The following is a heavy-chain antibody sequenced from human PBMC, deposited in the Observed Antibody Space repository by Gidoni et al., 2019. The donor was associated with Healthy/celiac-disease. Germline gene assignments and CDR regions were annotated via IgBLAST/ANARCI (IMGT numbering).Heavy chain of an antibody. CDR2: ISYDGSNK. CDR1: GFTFSSYA. CDR3: ARDLLYLKPYYYGMDV. V-gene: IGHV3-30*04. J-gene: IGHJ6*02. D-gene: IGHD2-15*01. Sequence: QVQLVASGGGVVQPGRSLRLSCAASGFTFSSYAMHWVRQAPGKGLEWVAVISYDGSNKYYADSVKGRFTISRDNSKNTLYLQMNSLRAEDTAVYYCARDLLYLKPYYYGMDVWGQGTTVTVSS.